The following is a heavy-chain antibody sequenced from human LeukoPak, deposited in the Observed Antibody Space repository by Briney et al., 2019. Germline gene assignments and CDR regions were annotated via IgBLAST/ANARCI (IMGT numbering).Heavy chain of an antibody. CDR3: ARGLRGYDYGDY. J-gene: IGHJ4*02. D-gene: IGHD2-15*01. Sequence: GGSLRLSCAASGFTFDDYGMSWVRQAPGRGLEWVSGINWNGGSTGYADSVKGRFTISRDNAKNSLYLQMNSLRAEDTALYYCARGLRGYDYGDYWGQGTLVTVSS. CDR1: GFTFDDYG. V-gene: IGHV3-20*04. CDR2: INWNGGST.